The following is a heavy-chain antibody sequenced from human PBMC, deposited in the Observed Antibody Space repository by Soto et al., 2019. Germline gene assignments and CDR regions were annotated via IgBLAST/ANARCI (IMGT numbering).Heavy chain of an antibody. D-gene: IGHD4-17*01. CDR1: GFTFSSYA. Sequence: GGSLRLSCAASGFTFSSYAMHWVRQAPGKGLEWVAVISYDGSNKYYADSVKGRFTISRDNSKNTLYLQMNSLRAEDTAVYYCARDFCCRSGRATVTTTYYYYYGMDVWGQGTTVTVSS. CDR3: ARDFCCRSGRATVTTTYYYYYGMDV. V-gene: IGHV3-30-3*01. J-gene: IGHJ6*02. CDR2: ISYDGSNK.